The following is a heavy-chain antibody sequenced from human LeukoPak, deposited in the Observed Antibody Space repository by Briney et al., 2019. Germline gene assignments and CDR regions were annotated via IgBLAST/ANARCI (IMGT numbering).Heavy chain of an antibody. CDR1: GFTFSSYS. CDR3: ARHDSGGYSAGGDNWFDP. J-gene: IGHJ5*02. Sequence: PGGSLRLSCAASGFTFSSYSMNWVRQAPGKGLEWVSSISSSSSYIYYADSVKGRFTISRDNAKNSLYLQMNSLRAEDTAVYYCARHDSGGYSAGGDNWFDPWGQGTLVTVSS. D-gene: IGHD1-26*01. CDR2: ISSSSSYI. V-gene: IGHV3-21*01.